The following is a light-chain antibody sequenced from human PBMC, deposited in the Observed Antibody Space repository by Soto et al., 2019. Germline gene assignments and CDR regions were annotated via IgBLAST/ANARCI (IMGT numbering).Light chain of an antibody. CDR3: HQYDSWT. Sequence: EIVLTQSPGTLSLPPGERATLSCRASQSFNSIYLAWYQQKPGQAPRLLIYGASSRATGIPDRFSGSGSGTDFTLTISRLEPEDFAVYYCHQYDSWTFGQGTKVEIK. CDR1: QSFNSIY. CDR2: GAS. V-gene: IGKV3-20*01. J-gene: IGKJ1*01.